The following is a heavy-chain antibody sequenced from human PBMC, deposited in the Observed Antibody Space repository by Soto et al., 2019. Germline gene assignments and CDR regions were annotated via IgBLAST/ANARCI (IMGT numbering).Heavy chain of an antibody. D-gene: IGHD3-3*01. CDR1: GRSFSDYY. CDR3: ARFGEWLFDYYYSMDV. Sequence: PSQTRSRTFAVYGRSFSDYYWSWVRQPPGKGLCCMRAVNHSGSTNYNPSGKSRVTISVDTSKNQFSLKLSSVTAADTAVYSRARFGEWLFDYYYSMDVWGKGTKVPVSS. J-gene: IGHJ6*03. CDR2: VNHSGST. V-gene: IGHV4-34*01.